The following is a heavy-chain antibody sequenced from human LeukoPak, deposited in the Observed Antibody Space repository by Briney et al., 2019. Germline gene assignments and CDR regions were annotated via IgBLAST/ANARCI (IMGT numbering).Heavy chain of an antibody. Sequence: PGGSLRLSCAASGFSVSRNYMSWVRQAPGKGLEGVSVIYSDERTYYADSVKGRFTISRDNSKNTLYLQMNRLRAEDTAVYYCARDALSSGWQGYFDYWGQGTLVTVSS. CDR3: ARDALSSGWQGYFDY. V-gene: IGHV3-66*01. CDR2: IYSDERT. D-gene: IGHD6-19*01. J-gene: IGHJ4*02. CDR1: GFSVSRNY.